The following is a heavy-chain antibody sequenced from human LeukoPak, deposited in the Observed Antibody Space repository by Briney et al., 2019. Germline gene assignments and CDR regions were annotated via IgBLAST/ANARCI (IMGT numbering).Heavy chain of an antibody. CDR2: ISYDGSNK. D-gene: IGHD3-10*01. CDR3: AREFLRMVRGALNY. CDR1: GFTFSSYA. Sequence: GGPLRLSCAASGFTFSSYAMHWVRQAPGKGLEWVAVISYDGSNKYYADSVKGRFTISRDNSKNTLYLQMNSLRAEDTAVYYCAREFLRMVRGALNYWGQGTLVTVSS. J-gene: IGHJ4*02. V-gene: IGHV3-30*04.